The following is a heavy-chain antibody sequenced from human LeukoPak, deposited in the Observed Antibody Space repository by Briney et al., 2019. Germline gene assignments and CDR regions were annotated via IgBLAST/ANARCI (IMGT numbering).Heavy chain of an antibody. V-gene: IGHV4-4*07. CDR3: ASSGSSDWRSFDY. D-gene: IGHD6-25*01. Sequence: SETLSLTCTVSGGSISNFYWSCLRQPAGKELEWIGRIFTRGSATYNPSLKSRVTMSVDTSKNLFSLNLRSVTAADTAVYYCASSGSSDWRSFDYWGQGILVTVSS. J-gene: IGHJ4*02. CDR1: GGSISNFY. CDR2: IFTRGSA.